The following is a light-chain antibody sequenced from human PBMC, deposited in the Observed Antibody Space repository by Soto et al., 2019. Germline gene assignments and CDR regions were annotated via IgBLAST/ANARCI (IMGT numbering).Light chain of an antibody. CDR1: QGISSA. V-gene: IGKV1D-13*01. Sequence: AIHMTQSPSSLSASVGDRVTITCRASQGISSALAWYQQKPGKAPKLLIYDASSLESGVPSRFSGSGSGTDFTLTISSLQPEDFATYYCQQFNNPITFGQGTRLEI. J-gene: IGKJ5*01. CDR3: QQFNNPIT. CDR2: DAS.